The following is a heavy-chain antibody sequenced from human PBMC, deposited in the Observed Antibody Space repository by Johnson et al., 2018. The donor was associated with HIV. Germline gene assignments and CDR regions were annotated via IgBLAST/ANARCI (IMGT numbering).Heavy chain of an antibody. Sequence: QVQLVESGGGLVQPGGSLRLSCAASGFAFSGYALHWVRQAPGKGLEWVALISYDGTKKYSAGSVKGRFTISRDNSKNTLYLQMNNLRLGDTAVYYCARSVHDYSDYLWGRDAFAIWGQGTMVTVSS. D-gene: IGHD4-11*01. CDR3: ARSVHDYSDYLWGRDAFAI. CDR2: ISYDGTKK. J-gene: IGHJ3*02. V-gene: IGHV3-30*04. CDR1: GFAFSGYA.